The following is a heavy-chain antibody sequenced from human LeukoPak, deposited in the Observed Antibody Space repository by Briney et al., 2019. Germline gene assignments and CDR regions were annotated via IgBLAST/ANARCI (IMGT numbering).Heavy chain of an antibody. D-gene: IGHD3-3*01. Sequence: SSETLSLTXAVSASSVSSGYYWGWIRQPPGKGLEWIGSLYYSGNTYYNPSLKSRITISEDTSKNQFSLKLSSVTAADTAVYYCTRGPFWSGYPYYYMDVWGKGTTVTVS. V-gene: IGHV4-38-2*01. CDR1: ASSVSSGYY. J-gene: IGHJ6*03. CDR2: LYYSGNT. CDR3: TRGPFWSGYPYYYMDV.